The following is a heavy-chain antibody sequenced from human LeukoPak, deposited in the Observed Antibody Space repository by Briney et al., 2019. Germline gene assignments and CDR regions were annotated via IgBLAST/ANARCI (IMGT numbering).Heavy chain of an antibody. CDR1: GGSISSYY. Sequence: SETLSLTCTVSGGSISSYYWSWIRQPPGKGLEWIGYIYYSGSTSYSPSLKSRVTISVDTSRNQFSLKLSSVTAADTAVYYCAGMIRGVPLDWFDPWGQGTLVTVSS. CDR2: IYYSGST. D-gene: IGHD3-10*01. V-gene: IGHV4-59*08. J-gene: IGHJ5*02. CDR3: AGMIRGVPLDWFDP.